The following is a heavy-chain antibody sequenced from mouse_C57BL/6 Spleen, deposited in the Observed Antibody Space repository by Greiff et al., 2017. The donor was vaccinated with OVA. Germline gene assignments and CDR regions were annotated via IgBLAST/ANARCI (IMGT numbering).Heavy chain of an antibody. D-gene: IGHD2-4*01. CDR3: ARYDYDGTAYAMDY. V-gene: IGHV1-52*01. J-gene: IGHJ4*01. CDR2: IDPSDSDT. Sequence: QVQLQQPGAELVRPGSSVKLSCKASGYTFTSYWMHWVKQRPIQGLEWIGNIDPSDSDTHYNQKFKDKATLTVDKSSSTAYMQLSSLTSEDSAVYYCARYDYDGTAYAMDYWGQGTSVTVSS. CDR1: GYTFTSYW.